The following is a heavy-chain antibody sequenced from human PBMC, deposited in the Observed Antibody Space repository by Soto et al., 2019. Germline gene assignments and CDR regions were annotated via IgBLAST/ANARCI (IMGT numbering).Heavy chain of an antibody. CDR3: ARNIRYCSGGSCYSSEIDYYYGMDV. CDR2: IYPGDSDT. CDR1: GYSFTSYW. V-gene: IGHV5-51*03. D-gene: IGHD2-15*01. J-gene: IGHJ6*02. Sequence: SGESLKISCKGSGYSFTSYWIGWVRQMPGKGLEWMGIIYPGDSDTRYSPSFQGQVTISADKSISTAYLQWSSLKASDTAMYYCARNIRYCSGGSCYSSEIDYYYGMDVWGQGTTVTVSS.